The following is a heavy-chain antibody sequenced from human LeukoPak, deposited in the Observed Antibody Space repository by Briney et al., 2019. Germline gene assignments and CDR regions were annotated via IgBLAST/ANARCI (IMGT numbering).Heavy chain of an antibody. V-gene: IGHV1-24*01. CDR1: GYTLTELS. CDR2: FDPEDGET. Sequence: GASVKVSCKVSGYTLTELSMHWVRQAPGKGLEWMGGFDPEDGETIYAQKFQGRVTMTEDTSTDTAYMELSSLRSEDTAVYYCATAFRPRLLDIVVVPAAPALFDYWGQGTLVTVSS. CDR3: ATAFRPRLLDIVVVPAAPALFDY. D-gene: IGHD2-2*01. J-gene: IGHJ4*02.